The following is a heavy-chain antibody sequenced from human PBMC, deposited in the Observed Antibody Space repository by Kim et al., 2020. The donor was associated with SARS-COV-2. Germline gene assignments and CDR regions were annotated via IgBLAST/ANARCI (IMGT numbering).Heavy chain of an antibody. CDR3: VREPAN. V-gene: IGHV3-11*01. Sequence: GRSRGYADSVNGRFSISRDNAKTSRSLPMNSLTPEDTAVYYCVREPANWGQGTLVTVSS. J-gene: IGHJ4*02. CDR2: GRSR.